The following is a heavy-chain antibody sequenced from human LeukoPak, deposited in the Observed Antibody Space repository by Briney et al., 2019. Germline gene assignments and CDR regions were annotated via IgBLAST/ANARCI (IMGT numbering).Heavy chain of an antibody. CDR1: GCTFSSYA. V-gene: IGHV3-23*01. Sequence: GGSLRLSCAASGCTFSSYAMSWVRQAPGKGLEWVSAISGSGGSTYYADSVKGRFTISRDNSKNTLYLQMKSLRIEDTALYYCVARPPIAAAGPFDYWGQGALFTVSS. J-gene: IGHJ4*02. CDR2: ISGSGGST. D-gene: IGHD6-25*01. CDR3: VARPPIAAAGPFDY.